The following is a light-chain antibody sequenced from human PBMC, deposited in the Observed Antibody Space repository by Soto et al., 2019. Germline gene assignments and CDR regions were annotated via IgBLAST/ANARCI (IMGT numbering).Light chain of an antibody. CDR1: SSDVGAYNY. CDR2: EVS. J-gene: IGLJ3*02. CDR3: SSYTSSSTRV. Sequence: QSALTQPASVSGSPGQSITISCTGTSSDVGAYNYVSWYQHHPGKAPKLMIYEVSNRPSGVSNRFSGSKSGNSASLTISGLQAEDEADYCCSSYTSSSTRVFGGGTKLTVL. V-gene: IGLV2-14*01.